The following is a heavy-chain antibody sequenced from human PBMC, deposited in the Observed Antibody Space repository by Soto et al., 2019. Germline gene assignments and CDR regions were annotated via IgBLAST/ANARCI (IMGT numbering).Heavy chain of an antibody. CDR1: GGSISRYY. Sequence: SETLSLTCTVSGGSISRYYWSWIRQPPGKGLEWTGYIYYTGSTNYNPSLKSRVTISVDTSKNQFSLKLSSVTAADTAVYYCARVAKDXRYYDSSGYYYGFYFDLWGRGTLVTVSS. V-gene: IGHV4-59*01. CDR3: ARVAKDXRYYDSSGYYYGFYFDL. D-gene: IGHD3-22*01. CDR2: IYYTGST. J-gene: IGHJ2*01.